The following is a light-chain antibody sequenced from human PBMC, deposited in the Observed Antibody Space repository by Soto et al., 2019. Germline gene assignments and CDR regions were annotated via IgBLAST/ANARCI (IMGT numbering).Light chain of an antibody. V-gene: IGKV1-12*01. CDR2: AAS. CDR1: QGISSW. CDR3: QQADTCPLT. Sequence: DIQMTQSPSSVSASVGDRVTITCRASQGISSWVAWYQQKPGKAPNLLIYAASSLQSGVPSRFSGSGSGTEFTLTISSLQPEDFATYYCQQADTCPLTFGGGTKGEIK. J-gene: IGKJ4*01.